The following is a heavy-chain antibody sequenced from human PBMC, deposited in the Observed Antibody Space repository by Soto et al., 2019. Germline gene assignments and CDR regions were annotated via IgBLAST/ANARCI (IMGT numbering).Heavy chain of an antibody. CDR1: GFTFSSYE. V-gene: IGHV3-48*03. Sequence: EVKLVESGGGLVQPGGSLRLSCAASGFTFSSYEMNWVRQAPGKGLEWVSYISSSGSTIYYADSAKGRFTISRDNAKNSLYLQMNSLRAEDTAVYYCAREQMFGLGAFDIWGQGTMVTVSS. J-gene: IGHJ3*02. CDR3: AREQMFGLGAFDI. CDR2: ISSSGSTI. D-gene: IGHD3-16*01.